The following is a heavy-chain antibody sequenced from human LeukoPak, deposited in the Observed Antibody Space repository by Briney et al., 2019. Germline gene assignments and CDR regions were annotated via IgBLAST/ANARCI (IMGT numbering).Heavy chain of an antibody. D-gene: IGHD5-18*01. Sequence: SETLSLTCTVSGGSISSYYWSWIRQPPGKGLEWIGYIYYSGSTNYNPSLKSRVTISVDTSKNQFSLKLSSVTAADTAVYYCVRGHVDTATLGVWDNDAFDIWGQGAMVTVSS. J-gene: IGHJ3*02. CDR1: GGSISSYY. CDR3: VRGHVDTATLGVWDNDAFDI. CDR2: IYYSGST. V-gene: IGHV4-59*12.